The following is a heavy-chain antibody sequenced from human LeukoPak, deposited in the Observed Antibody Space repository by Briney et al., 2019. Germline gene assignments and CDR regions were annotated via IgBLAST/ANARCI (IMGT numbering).Heavy chain of an antibody. CDR2: MNPNSGNT. Sequence: ASVKVSCKACGYTFTSYDINWVRQATGQGLEWMGWMNPNSGNTGYAQKFQGRVNMTRNTAINTAYMELSSLRSEDTVVYYCVRVAAARRTATLRVMDVWGKGTTVTVSS. V-gene: IGHV1-8*01. J-gene: IGHJ6*04. CDR1: GYTFTSYD. D-gene: IGHD6-13*01. CDR3: VRVAAARRTATLRVMDV.